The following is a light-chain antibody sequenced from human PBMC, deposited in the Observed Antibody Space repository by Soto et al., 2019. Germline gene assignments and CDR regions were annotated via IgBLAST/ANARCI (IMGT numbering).Light chain of an antibody. CDR2: EVT. Sequence: QSVLPQPPSASGSPGQSVTISCTGTISDIGGYEYVSWYQQHPGKAPRLMIYEVTYRPSGVSNRFSGSKSGSTASLTISGLQAEDEADYYCSSYTDSSTLGLYVFGTGTKVTVL. J-gene: IGLJ1*01. CDR3: SSYTDSSTLGLYV. CDR1: ISDIGGYEY. V-gene: IGLV2-14*01.